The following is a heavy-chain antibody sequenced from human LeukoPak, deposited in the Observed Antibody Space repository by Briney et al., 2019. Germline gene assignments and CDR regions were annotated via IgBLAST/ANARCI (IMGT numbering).Heavy chain of an antibody. CDR3: AKDNHFDWLFPEFDY. J-gene: IGHJ4*02. V-gene: IGHV3-23*01. CDR2: ISGSGGST. CDR1: GFTFSSYA. D-gene: IGHD3-9*01. Sequence: GGSLRLSCAASGFTFSSYAMSWVRQAPGKGLEWVSAISGSGGSTYYADSVKGRFTISRDNSKNTLYLQMNSLRAEDTAVYYCAKDNHFDWLFPEFDYWGQGTLVTVSS.